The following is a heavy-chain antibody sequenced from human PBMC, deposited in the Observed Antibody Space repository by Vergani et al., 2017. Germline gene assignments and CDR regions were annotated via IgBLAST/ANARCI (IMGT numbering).Heavy chain of an antibody. CDR2: ISGSGGST. CDR1: GFTFSSYA. J-gene: IGHJ4*02. Sequence: EVQLLESGGGLVQPGGSLRLSCAASGFTFSSYAMSWVRQAPGKGLEWVSAISGSGGSTYYADSVKGRFTISRDNAKNTLYLQMNSLRAEDTAMYYCARQIDSSGTLWGQGTLVTVSS. V-gene: IGHV3-23*01. D-gene: IGHD3-22*01. CDR3: ARQIDSSGTL.